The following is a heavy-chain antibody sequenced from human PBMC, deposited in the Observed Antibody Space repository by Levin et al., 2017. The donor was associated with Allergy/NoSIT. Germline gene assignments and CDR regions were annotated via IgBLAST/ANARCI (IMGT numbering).Heavy chain of an antibody. CDR3: ARGSSAWSRGEHRYYYYDMDV. J-gene: IGHJ6*02. D-gene: IGHD6-19*01. CDR2: ISPGDSDT. CDR1: GYTFTSYW. Sequence: GESLKISCKGSGYTFTSYWIGWVRQMPGKGLEWMGIISPGDSDTRLEGQVTISADKSTSTAYLQWSSLRASDSGVYFCARGSSAWSRGEHRYYYYDMDVWGQGTTVTVSS. V-gene: IGHV5-51*01.